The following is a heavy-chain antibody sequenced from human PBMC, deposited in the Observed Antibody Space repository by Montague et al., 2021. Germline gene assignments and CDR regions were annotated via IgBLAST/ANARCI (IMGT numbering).Heavy chain of an antibody. CDR2: NYYRGNT. CDR3: ARAVPRTYVGDSLDY. D-gene: IGHD3-10*02. CDR1: GGSISSSPFY. J-gene: IGHJ4*02. Sequence: SETLSLTCTVSGGSISSSPFYWGWIRQSPGKGLEWIGSNYYRGNTYYNPSLKSRVSLSIDTSKNQFSLKMNSVTAADTAVYSCARAVPRTYVGDSLDYWGQGTLVTVSS. V-gene: IGHV4-39*01.